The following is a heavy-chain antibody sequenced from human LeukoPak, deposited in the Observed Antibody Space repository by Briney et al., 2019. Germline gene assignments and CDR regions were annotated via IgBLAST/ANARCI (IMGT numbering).Heavy chain of an antibody. CDR3: ARGRSGSYSPDWFDP. V-gene: IGHV1-46*01. J-gene: IGHJ5*02. D-gene: IGHD1-26*01. Sequence: ASVKVSCKAFGYTFTSNYMHWVRQAPGQGPEWMGVISPSGGSTTYAQKFQGRVTLTRDMSTSTDYLELSSLRSEDTAVYYCARGRSGSYSPDWFDPWGQGTLVTVSS. CDR1: GYTFTSNY. CDR2: ISPSGGST.